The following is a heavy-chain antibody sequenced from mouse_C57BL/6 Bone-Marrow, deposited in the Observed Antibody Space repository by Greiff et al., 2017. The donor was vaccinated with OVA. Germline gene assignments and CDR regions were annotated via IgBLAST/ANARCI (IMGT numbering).Heavy chain of an antibody. D-gene: IGHD1-1*01. CDR1: GFNIKDDY. CDR2: IDPENGDT. Sequence: VQLKQSGAELVRPGASVKLSCTASGFNIKDDYMHWVKQRPEQGLEWIGWIDPENGDTEYASKFQGKATITAETSSNTAYLQLSSLTSEDTAVYYCTTGITTVVDWYFDVWGTGTTVTVSS. J-gene: IGHJ1*03. V-gene: IGHV14-4*01. CDR3: TTGITTVVDWYFDV.